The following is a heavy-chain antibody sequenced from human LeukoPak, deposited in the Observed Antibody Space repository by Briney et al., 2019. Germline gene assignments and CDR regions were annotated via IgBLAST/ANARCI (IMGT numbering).Heavy chain of an antibody. CDR3: ARDYGDYYYFYY. Sequence: SETLSLTCTVSGVSISSYYWSWIRQPAGKGLEWIGRIYTSGSTNYNPSLESRVTMSVDTSKNQCSLKLGYVAAADTAVYYCARDYGDYYYFYYWGQGTLVTVCS. J-gene: IGHJ4*02. CDR1: GVSISSYY. V-gene: IGHV4-4*07. CDR2: IYTSGST. D-gene: IGHD4-17*01.